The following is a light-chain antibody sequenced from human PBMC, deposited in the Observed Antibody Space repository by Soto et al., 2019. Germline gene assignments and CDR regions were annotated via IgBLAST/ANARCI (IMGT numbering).Light chain of an antibody. CDR1: SSDVGGYNY. CDR2: DVS. CDR3: SSYTSSSTGV. J-gene: IGLJ1*01. V-gene: IGLV2-14*04. Sequence: NSSDVGGYNYVSWYRQHPGKAPKLMIYDVSNRPSGVSNRFSGSKSGNTASLTISGLQAEDEADYYCSSYTSSSTGVFGTGTKVTVL.